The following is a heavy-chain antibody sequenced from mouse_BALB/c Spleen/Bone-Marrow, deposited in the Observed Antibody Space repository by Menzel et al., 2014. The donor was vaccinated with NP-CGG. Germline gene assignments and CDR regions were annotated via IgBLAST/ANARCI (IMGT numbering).Heavy chain of an antibody. V-gene: IGHV6-6*02. J-gene: IGHJ2*01. CDR2: IRLKSDNYTT. CDR3: VTTPDY. Sequence: EVKLMESGGGLVQPGGSMKLSCVASGFSFSRYWMSWVRQSPEKGLEWVAEIRLKSDNYTTHYAESVKGKFTISRDDSKSRLYLQMNSLGAEDTGVYYCVTTPDYWGQGTTLTVSS. D-gene: IGHD2-3*01. CDR1: GFSFSRYW.